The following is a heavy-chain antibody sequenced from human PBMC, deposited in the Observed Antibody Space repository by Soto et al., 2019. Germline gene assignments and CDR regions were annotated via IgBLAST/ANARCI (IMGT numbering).Heavy chain of an antibody. CDR1: GYTFTGYY. J-gene: IGHJ4*02. V-gene: IGHV1-2*02. CDR2: INPNSGGT. Sequence: ASVKVSCKASGYTFTGYYMHWVRQAPGQGLQWMGWINPNSGGTDYAQNFQGRVTLTRDTSISTASMELSGLTSDDTAVYYCAREDADRGSFDFWGQGTLVTVSS. CDR3: AREDADRGSFDF.